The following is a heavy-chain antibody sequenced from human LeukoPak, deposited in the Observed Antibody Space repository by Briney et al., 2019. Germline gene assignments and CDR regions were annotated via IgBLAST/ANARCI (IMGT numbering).Heavy chain of an antibody. Sequence: PGGSLRLSCAASGFTFSSYEMNWVRQAPGKGLEWVSSISSSSSYVYYADSVKGRFTISRDNAKNSLYLQMNSLRAEDTAVYYCARDSQDYGDYTTPFDYWGQGTLVTVSS. V-gene: IGHV3-21*01. CDR2: ISSSSSYV. D-gene: IGHD4-17*01. CDR1: GFTFSSYE. J-gene: IGHJ4*02. CDR3: ARDSQDYGDYTTPFDY.